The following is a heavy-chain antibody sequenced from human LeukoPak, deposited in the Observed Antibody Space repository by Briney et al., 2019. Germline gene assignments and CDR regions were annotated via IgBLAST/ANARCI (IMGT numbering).Heavy chain of an antibody. J-gene: IGHJ6*02. CDR1: GGTFSSYA. D-gene: IGHD6-13*01. CDR2: IIPIFGTA. V-gene: IGHV1-69*13. Sequence: GASVKVSCKASGGTFSSYAISWVRQAPGQGLEWMGGIIPIFGTANYAQKFQGRVTITADESTSTAYMELSSLRSEDTAVYYCARGRVFLVLAHYYYYGMDVWGQGTTVTVSS. CDR3: ARGRVFLVLAHYYYYGMDV.